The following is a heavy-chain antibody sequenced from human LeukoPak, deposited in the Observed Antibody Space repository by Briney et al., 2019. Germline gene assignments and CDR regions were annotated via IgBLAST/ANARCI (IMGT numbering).Heavy chain of an antibody. V-gene: IGHV4-30-4*08. Sequence: SETLSLTCTVSGGSISSGDYYWSWIRQPPGKGLECIGYIYYSGSTYYNPSLKSRVAISVDTSKNQFSLKLSSVTAADTAVYYCARDKWDIVATRFFDYWGQGTLVTVSS. CDR2: IYYSGST. CDR1: GGSISSGDYY. CDR3: ARDKWDIVATRFFDY. D-gene: IGHD5-12*01. J-gene: IGHJ4*02.